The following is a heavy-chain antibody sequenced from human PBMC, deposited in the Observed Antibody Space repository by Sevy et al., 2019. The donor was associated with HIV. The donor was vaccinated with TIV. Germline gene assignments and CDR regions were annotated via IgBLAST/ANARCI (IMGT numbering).Heavy chain of an antibody. CDR1: GFNFSTSA. V-gene: IGHV3-33*06. CDR3: SKPVRFLVPSTRSYYYYYLDA. D-gene: IGHD3-22*01. J-gene: IGHJ6*03. Sequence: GGSLRLSCTASGFNFSTSAMHWLRQAPGRGLEWVAIIWHDGSEKYYGDSVKGRFTISRDNSKNTMYLPMASLRAEDTPVYYCSKPVRFLVPSTRSYYYYYLDAWGKGTTVTVSS. CDR2: IWHDGSEK.